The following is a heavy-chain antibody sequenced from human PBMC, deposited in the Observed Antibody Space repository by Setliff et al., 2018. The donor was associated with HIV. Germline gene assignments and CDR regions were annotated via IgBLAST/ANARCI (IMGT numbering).Heavy chain of an antibody. CDR3: ASGSGYCKNGNCYIGVHKNPDKYYFDY. Sequence: ASVKVSCKASGYTFTSYDINWVRQATGQGFEWMGWMNPNSGNTGYAQKFQGRVTLTTDELMKTAYMELSSLRSEDTAVYYCASGSGYCKNGNCYIGVHKNPDKYYFDYWGQGTLVTVSS. CDR2: MNPNSGNT. V-gene: IGHV1-8*02. CDR1: GYTFTSYD. D-gene: IGHD2-8*01. J-gene: IGHJ4*02.